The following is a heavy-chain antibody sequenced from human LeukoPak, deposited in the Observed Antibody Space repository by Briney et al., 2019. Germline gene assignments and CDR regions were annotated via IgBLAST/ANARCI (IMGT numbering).Heavy chain of an antibody. J-gene: IGHJ5*02. CDR3: VGVRWFGGSNWFDP. CDR2: ISGSGGST. CDR1: GFTFRSYA. D-gene: IGHD3-10*01. Sequence: QPGGSLRLSCAASGFTFRSYAMSWVRQAPGKGLEWVSAISGSGGSTYYADSVKGRFTISRDNSKNTLHLQMSSLRPEDTAVYYCVGVRWFGGSNWFDPWGQGTLVTVSS. V-gene: IGHV3-23*01.